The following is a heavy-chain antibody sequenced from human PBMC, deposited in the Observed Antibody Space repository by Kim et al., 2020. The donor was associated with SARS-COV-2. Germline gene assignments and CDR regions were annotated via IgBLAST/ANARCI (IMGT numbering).Heavy chain of an antibody. J-gene: IGHJ3*02. Sequence: GGSLILSCAASGFTFSSYSMNWVRQAPGKGLEWVSSISSSSSYIYYADSVKGRFTISRDNAKNSLYLQMNSLRAEDTAVYYCARDNGQYYYDSSGYIPIAFDIWGQGTMVTVSS. V-gene: IGHV3-21*01. CDR2: ISSSSSYI. CDR3: ARDNGQYYYDSSGYIPIAFDI. D-gene: IGHD3-22*01. CDR1: GFTFSSYS.